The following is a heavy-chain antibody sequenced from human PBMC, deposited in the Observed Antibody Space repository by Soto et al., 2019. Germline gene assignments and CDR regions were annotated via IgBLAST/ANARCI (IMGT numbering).Heavy chain of an antibody. CDR1: GYSFTSYW. V-gene: IGHV5-10-1*01. D-gene: IGHD3-10*01. CDR3: ARRLPCFMVRGVIPPGMSV. J-gene: IGHJ6*02. CDR2: IDPSDSYT. Sequence: RGESLKISCKGSGYSFTSYWISWVRQMPGKGLEWMGRIDPSDSYTNYSPSFQGHVTISADKSISTAYLQWSSLKASDTAMYYCARRLPCFMVRGVIPPGMSVWGQGSKVPVAS.